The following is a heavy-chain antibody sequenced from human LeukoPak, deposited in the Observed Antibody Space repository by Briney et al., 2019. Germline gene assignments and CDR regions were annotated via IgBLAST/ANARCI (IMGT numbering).Heavy chain of an antibody. V-gene: IGHV1-2*02. CDR2: INPNSGGT. CDR1: GYTFTGYY. Sequence: ASVKVSCKASGYTFTGYYMHWVRQAPGQGLEWMGWINPNSGGTNYAQKFQGRVTMTRDTSISTAYMELSRLRSDDTAVYYCARDYYDSSGYYPLGNWFDPWGQGTLVTVSS. D-gene: IGHD3-22*01. J-gene: IGHJ5*02. CDR3: ARDYYDSSGYYPLGNWFDP.